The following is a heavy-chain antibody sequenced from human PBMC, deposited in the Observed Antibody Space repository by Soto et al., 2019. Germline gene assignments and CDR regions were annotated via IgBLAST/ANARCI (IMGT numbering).Heavy chain of an antibody. V-gene: IGHV1-18*01. CDR2: ISAYNGNA. CDR1: GYTFTSYD. J-gene: IGHJ4*02. D-gene: IGHD3-9*01. CDR3: TGTPPKSPIVYFDWLWDFDY. Sequence: ASVKVSCKASGYTFTSYDISWVRQAPGQGLEWMGWISAYNGNANYAQKFQGRVTMTRDTSTSTVYMELSSLRSEDTAVYYCTGTPPKSPIVYFDWLWDFDYWGQGTLVTVSS.